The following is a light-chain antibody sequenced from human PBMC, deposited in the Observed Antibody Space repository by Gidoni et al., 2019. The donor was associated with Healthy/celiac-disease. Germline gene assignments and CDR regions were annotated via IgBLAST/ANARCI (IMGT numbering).Light chain of an antibody. CDR2: DAS. J-gene: IGKJ1*01. CDR3: QQRSNWPPT. Sequence: EIVLTQSPATLSLAPGERATLSCRASKSVSSYLAWYQQKPGQAPRLLIYDASNRATGIPARFSGSGSGTDFTRTISSLEPEDFAVYYCQQRSNWPPTFGQGTKVEIK. CDR1: KSVSSY. V-gene: IGKV3-11*01.